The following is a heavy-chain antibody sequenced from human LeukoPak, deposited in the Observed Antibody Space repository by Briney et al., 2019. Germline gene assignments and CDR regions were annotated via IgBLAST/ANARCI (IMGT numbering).Heavy chain of an antibody. CDR1: ELTVSNNY. V-gene: IGHV3-53*01. Sequence: TGGSLRLSCAASELTVSNNYMNWVRQAPGKGLEWVSVIYSGGTTNYADSVQGRFTISRDSSKNTVYLQKNRLRADDTAVYYCAREHYDYFWGTYRSYALDIWGQGTMLTVSS. D-gene: IGHD3-16*02. CDR2: IYSGGTT. J-gene: IGHJ3*02. CDR3: AREHYDYFWGTYRSYALDI.